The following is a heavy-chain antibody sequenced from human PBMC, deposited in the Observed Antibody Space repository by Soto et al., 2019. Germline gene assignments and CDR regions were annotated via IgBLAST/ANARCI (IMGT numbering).Heavy chain of an antibody. CDR2: ISYDGSNK. J-gene: IGHJ4*02. V-gene: IGHV3-30*18. D-gene: IGHD1-7*01. Sequence: QVQLVDSGGGVVQPGRSLRLSCAASGFTFSSYGMHWVRQAPGKGLEWVAVISYDGSNKYYADSVKGRFTISRDNSKNTLYLQMNSLRAEDTAVYYCAKDPRAGTTSWGQGTLVTVSS. CDR1: GFTFSSYG. CDR3: AKDPRAGTTS.